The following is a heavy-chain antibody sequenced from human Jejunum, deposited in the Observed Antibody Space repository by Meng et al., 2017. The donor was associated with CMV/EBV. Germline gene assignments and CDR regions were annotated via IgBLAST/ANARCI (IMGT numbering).Heavy chain of an antibody. D-gene: IGHD4-11*01. CDR1: GFTVSSYS. J-gene: IGHJ4*02. Sequence: SGAASGFTVSSYSMNWVRQAPGKGLEWVSSISSSSSYIYYADSVKGRFTISRDNAKNSLYLQMNSLRAEDTAVYYCAKATDFDYWGQGTLVTVSS. V-gene: IGHV3-21*01. CDR3: AKATDFDY. CDR2: ISSSSSYI.